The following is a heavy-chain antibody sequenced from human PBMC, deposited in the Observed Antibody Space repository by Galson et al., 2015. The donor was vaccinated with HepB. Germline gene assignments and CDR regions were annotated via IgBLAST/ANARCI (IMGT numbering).Heavy chain of an antibody. Sequence: SLRLSCAASDFTFSNAWMNWVRQAPGKGLEWVGRIKSKTDGGTTDYAAPVKGRFTISRDDSKNTLYLQINSLKTEDTAVYYCTTALPAALPDYWGQGTLVTVSS. V-gene: IGHV3-15*07. J-gene: IGHJ4*02. CDR1: DFTFSNAW. CDR2: IKSKTDGGTT. D-gene: IGHD2-2*01. CDR3: TTALPAALPDY.